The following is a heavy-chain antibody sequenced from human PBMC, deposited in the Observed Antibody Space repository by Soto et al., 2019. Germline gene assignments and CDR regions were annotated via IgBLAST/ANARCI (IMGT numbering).Heavy chain of an antibody. J-gene: IGHJ4*02. CDR1: GFPFTRYS. Sequence: GSLSLSCAASGFPFTRYSMNWVRQAPGKVLEWVSSISSTTNYIYYGDSMKGRSTISRDNGKNSLYLEIHSLRAEDTAVYYCARESEDLASNFDYWGQGXLVTVYS. V-gene: IGHV3-21*06. CDR2: ISSTTNYI. CDR3: ARESEDLASNFDY.